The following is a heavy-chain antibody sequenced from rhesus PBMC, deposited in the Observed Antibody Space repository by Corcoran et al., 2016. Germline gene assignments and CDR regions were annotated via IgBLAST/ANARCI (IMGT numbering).Heavy chain of an antibody. V-gene: IGHV4-122*02. CDR2: ITYIGST. D-gene: IGHD2-21*01. CDR3: ARYCTGSGCSTFDY. CDR1: GYSISGYY. Sequence: VQLQESGPGLVKPSETLSLTCAVSGYSISGYYWSWIRQAPGKGLEWIGYITYIGSTSDNPSLKSRVTISRDTSKNQFSRKLSSVTAAATAVYYCARYCTGSGCSTFDYWGQGVLVTVSS. J-gene: IGHJ4*01.